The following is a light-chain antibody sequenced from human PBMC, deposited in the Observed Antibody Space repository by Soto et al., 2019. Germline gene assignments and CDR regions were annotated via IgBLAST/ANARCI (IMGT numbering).Light chain of an antibody. CDR3: QQRSNWLSIT. J-gene: IGKJ5*01. V-gene: IGKV3-11*01. Sequence: EIVWTHSPATLSFSPGEIATLSFRASQSVSSYLAWYQQKPGQAPRLLIYDASNRATGIPARFSGSGSGTDFTLTISSLEPEDFAVYYCQQRSNWLSITFGQGTRLEIK. CDR2: DAS. CDR1: QSVSSY.